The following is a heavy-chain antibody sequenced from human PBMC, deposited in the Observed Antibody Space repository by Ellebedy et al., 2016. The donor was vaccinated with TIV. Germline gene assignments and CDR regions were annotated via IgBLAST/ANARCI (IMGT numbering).Heavy chain of an antibody. CDR1: GYTFTANY. CDR2: INPDSGGT. V-gene: IGHV1-2*02. D-gene: IGHD4/OR15-4a*01. J-gene: IGHJ6*02. CDR3: ARVLRATSGMDV. Sequence: ASVKVSCKASGYTFTANYVHWVRQAPGQSLEWMGWINPDSGGTNFAQNFQGRVSMTRDASIKTVYMQLTRLQSDDTAVYYCARVLRATSGMDVWGQGTTVIVS.